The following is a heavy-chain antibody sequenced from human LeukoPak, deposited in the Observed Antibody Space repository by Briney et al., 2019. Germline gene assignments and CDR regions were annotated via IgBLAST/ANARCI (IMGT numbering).Heavy chain of an antibody. CDR1: GFTFSSYN. V-gene: IGHV3-48*02. Sequence: GGSLRLSCTASGFTFSSYNMNWVRQAQGKGLEWVAYMRSSDNTIYYADSVKGRFTISRDNAKNSLYLQMNSLRDEDTAVYYCARDGYSNSWSDFDYWGQGTLVTVSS. CDR3: ARDGYSNSWSDFDY. D-gene: IGHD6-13*01. CDR2: MRSSDNTI. J-gene: IGHJ4*02.